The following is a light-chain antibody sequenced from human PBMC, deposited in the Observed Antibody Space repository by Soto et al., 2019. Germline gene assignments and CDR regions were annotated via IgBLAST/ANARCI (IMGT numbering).Light chain of an antibody. V-gene: IGKV3-11*01. CDR1: QSVGSY. J-gene: IGKJ2*01. CDR3: QRRGKWPRT. Sequence: EIVLTQSPATLSLSPGERATLSCRASQSVGSYLAWYQQKPGQAPRLLIYDASNRATDIPARFSGSGSGTDFTLTISSLESEDFGVYYCQRRGKWPRTFGQGTKLEIK. CDR2: DAS.